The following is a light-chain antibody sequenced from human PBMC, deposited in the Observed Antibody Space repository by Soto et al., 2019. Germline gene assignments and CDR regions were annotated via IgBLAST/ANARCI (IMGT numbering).Light chain of an antibody. CDR1: QSVSSSY. V-gene: IGKV3-20*01. Sequence: ESVLTQSPDTLSLSPGERATLSCRASQSVSSSYLAWYKQKQGQAPRLLIYGASSRATGIPDRFSGSGSGTDFTLTISSLEPEDFALYYCQQYASSPWTFGHGTKVEI. J-gene: IGKJ1*01. CDR3: QQYASSPWT. CDR2: GAS.